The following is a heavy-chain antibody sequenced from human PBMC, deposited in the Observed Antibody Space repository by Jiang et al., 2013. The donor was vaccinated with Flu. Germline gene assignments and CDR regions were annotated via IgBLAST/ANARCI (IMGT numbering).Heavy chain of an antibody. CDR2: INPSHGGT. Sequence: SGAEVKKPGASMKVSCKTSGYTFTAYYLHWVRQAPGQGLEWMGRINPSHGGTHHAQTFEGRVTMTRDMSIDTVYMELASLTPDDTATYYCTRVQFQGLADYWGQGTLVTVSS. D-gene: IGHD5-24*01. CDR3: TRVQFQGLADY. J-gene: IGHJ4*02. V-gene: IGHV1-2*06. CDR1: GYTFTAYY.